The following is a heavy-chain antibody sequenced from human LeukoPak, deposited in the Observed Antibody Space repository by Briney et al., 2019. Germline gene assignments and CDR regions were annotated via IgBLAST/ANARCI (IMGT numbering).Heavy chain of an antibody. D-gene: IGHD2-21*02. J-gene: IGHJ4*02. V-gene: IGHV3-48*01. CDR3: ARQSQPEHIVVVTAVGY. Sequence: PGGSLRLSCAASGFTFSSYSMNWVRQAPGKGLEWVSYISSSSSTIYYADSVKGRFTISRDNAKNSLYLQMNSLRAEDTAVYYCARQSQPEHIVVVTAVGYWGQGTLVTVSS. CDR1: GFTFSSYS. CDR2: ISSSSSTI.